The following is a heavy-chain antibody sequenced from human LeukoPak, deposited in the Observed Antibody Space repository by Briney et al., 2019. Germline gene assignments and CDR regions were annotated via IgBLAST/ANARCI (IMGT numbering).Heavy chain of an antibody. CDR1: GYSFTSQD. CDR3: ARASDSGSYYGVYDY. D-gene: IGHD1-26*01. Sequence: ASVKVSCKTSGYSFTSQDMHWVRQAPGQSLEWMGCINPGNGDTKYSQEFQGRVTITRDTSASTAYMELSSLRSEDMAVYYCARASDSGSYYGVYDYWGQGTLVTVSS. J-gene: IGHJ4*02. V-gene: IGHV1-3*03. CDR2: INPGNGDT.